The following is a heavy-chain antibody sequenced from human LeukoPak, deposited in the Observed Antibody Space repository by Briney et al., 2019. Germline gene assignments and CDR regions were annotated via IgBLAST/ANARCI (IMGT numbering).Heavy chain of an antibody. J-gene: IGHJ4*02. V-gene: IGHV4-30-4*01. CDR3: ARGPNYVWGSYRYFDY. CDR1: GDSISSGDYY. D-gene: IGHD3-16*02. CDR2: IYYTGSI. Sequence: PSETLSLTCAVSGDSISSGDYYWSWIRQSPGKGLEWIGYIYYTGSISYNPSLKSRLTISVDTSKNQFSLKLSSVTAADTAVYYCARGPNYVWGSYRYFDYWGQGTLVTVSS.